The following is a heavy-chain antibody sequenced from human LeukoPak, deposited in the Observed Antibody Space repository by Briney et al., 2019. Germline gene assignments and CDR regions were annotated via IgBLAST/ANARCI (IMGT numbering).Heavy chain of an antibody. V-gene: IGHV3-64*01. J-gene: IGHJ4*02. Sequence: PGGSLRLSCAASGFTFSSYNMHWVRQAPGKGLEYVSRISSSGGSTYYANSVKGRFTISRDNSKNTLYPQMGSLRVEDMAVYYCARRYSSSYDYWGQGTLVTVSS. CDR1: GFTFSSYN. CDR3: ARRYSSSYDY. CDR2: ISSSGGST. D-gene: IGHD6-6*01.